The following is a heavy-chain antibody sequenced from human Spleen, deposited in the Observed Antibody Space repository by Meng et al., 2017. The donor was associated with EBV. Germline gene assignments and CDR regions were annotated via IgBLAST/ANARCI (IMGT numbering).Heavy chain of an antibody. CDR2: SNHSGST. V-gene: IGHV4-34*01. D-gene: IGHD6-6*01. CDR1: GGSFSGYY. J-gene: IGHJ5*02. Sequence: QVQRQQWGAGLLKPSETLSLTCAVYGGSFSGYYWSWIRQPPGKGLEWIGESNHSGSTNYNPSLKSRVTISVDTSKNQFSLRLSSVTAADTAVYYCAKGRIVTRSPWFDPWGRGTLVTVSS. CDR3: AKGRIVTRSPWFDP.